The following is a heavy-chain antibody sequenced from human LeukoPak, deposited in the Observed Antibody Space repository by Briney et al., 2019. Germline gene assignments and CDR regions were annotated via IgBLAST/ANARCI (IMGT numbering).Heavy chain of an antibody. CDR3: ARYDDFWSVYGMDA. CDR1: EYTFTSYD. CDR2: MKPSSGNT. D-gene: IGHD3-3*01. J-gene: IGHJ6*02. Sequence: GASVQVSCKASEYTFTSYDINWVRQATGQGLEWMGWMKPSSGNTGYAQKFQGRVTMTRNTSISTAYMGLSSLRSEDTAVYYCARYDDFWSVYGMDAWGQGTTVTVSS. V-gene: IGHV1-8*01.